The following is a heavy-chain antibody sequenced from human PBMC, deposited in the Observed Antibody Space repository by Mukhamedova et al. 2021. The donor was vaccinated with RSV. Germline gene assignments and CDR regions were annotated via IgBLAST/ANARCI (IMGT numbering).Heavy chain of an antibody. J-gene: IGHJ5*02. V-gene: IGHV4-39*01. Sequence: GSIYYSGSTYYNPSLKSRVTISVDTSKNQFSLKLSSVTAADTAVYYCARRQIVATIDRIWFDPWGQGTLVTVSS. CDR3: ARRQIVATIDRIWFDP. D-gene: IGHD5-12*01. CDR2: IYYSGST.